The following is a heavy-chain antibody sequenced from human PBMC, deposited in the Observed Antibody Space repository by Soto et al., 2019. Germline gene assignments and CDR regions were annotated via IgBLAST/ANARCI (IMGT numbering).Heavy chain of an antibody. CDR2: VYYSGNT. J-gene: IGHJ4*02. CDR1: GGSISNYH. V-gene: IGHV4-59*01. Sequence: PSETLSLTCSVSGGSISNYHWSWIRQPPGKGLEWIGYVYYSGNTIYNPSLKSRVTMSVDRSKNQFSLKLSSVTAADTAVYYCAGDYDSGSYRFDYWSQGTLVTVSS. D-gene: IGHD3-10*01. CDR3: AGDYDSGSYRFDY.